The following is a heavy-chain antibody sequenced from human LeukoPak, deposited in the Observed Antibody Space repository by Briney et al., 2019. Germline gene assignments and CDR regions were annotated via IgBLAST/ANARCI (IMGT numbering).Heavy chain of an antibody. CDR1: GFTFSSHW. D-gene: IGHD6-13*01. Sequence: GGSLRLSCAASGFTFSSHWMSWVRQAPGKGLEWVANIKQDGSEKYYVDSVKGRFTISRDNARNSVYLQMNSLRAEDTAVYYCVRRGSSWYFVGAFDIWGQGTMVTVSS. CDR3: VRRGSSWYFVGAFDI. CDR2: IKQDGSEK. V-gene: IGHV3-7*01. J-gene: IGHJ3*02.